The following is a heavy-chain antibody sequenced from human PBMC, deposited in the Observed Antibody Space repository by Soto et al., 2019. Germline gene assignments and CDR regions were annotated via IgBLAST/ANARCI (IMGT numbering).Heavy chain of an antibody. J-gene: IGHJ3*02. CDR3: ARDSEDYGGNSDAFDI. V-gene: IGHV3-7*01. CDR2: IKQDGSEK. Sequence: PGGSLRLSCAASGFTFSSYWMSWVRQAPGKGLEWVANIKQDGSEKYYVDSVEGRFTISRDNAKNSLYLQMNSLRAEDTAVYYCARDSEDYGGNSDAFDIWGEGTLVTF. D-gene: IGHD4-17*01. CDR1: GFTFSSYW.